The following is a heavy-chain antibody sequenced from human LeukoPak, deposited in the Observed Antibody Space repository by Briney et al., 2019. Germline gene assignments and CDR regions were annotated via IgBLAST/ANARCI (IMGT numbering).Heavy chain of an antibody. J-gene: IGHJ4*02. CDR3: ARGRALFD. CDR1: GASISSSPYY. CDR2: IFHSGST. Sequence: PSETLSLTCTVSGASISSSPYYWTWIRQPPGKGLEWIGYIFHSGSTNYNPTLKSRVTISVDTSKNQFSLKLSSLTAADTAVYYCARGRALFDWGQGTLVTVSS. D-gene: IGHD2-21*01. V-gene: IGHV4-61*01.